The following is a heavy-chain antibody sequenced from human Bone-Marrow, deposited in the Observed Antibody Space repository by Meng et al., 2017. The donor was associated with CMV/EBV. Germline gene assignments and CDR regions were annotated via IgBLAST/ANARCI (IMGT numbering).Heavy chain of an antibody. V-gene: IGHV1-69*02. Sequence: SVKVSCKASVGTFSSYTISWVRQAPGQGLEWMGRIIPILGIANYAQKFQGRVTITADKSTSTAYMELSSLRSEDTAVYYCARTRSITMVRGHAFDIWGQGTMVTVSS. J-gene: IGHJ3*02. CDR3: ARTRSITMVRGHAFDI. CDR1: VGTFSSYT. D-gene: IGHD3-10*01. CDR2: IIPILGIA.